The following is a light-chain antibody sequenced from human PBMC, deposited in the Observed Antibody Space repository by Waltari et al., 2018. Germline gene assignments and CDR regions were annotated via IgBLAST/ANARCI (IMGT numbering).Light chain of an antibody. CDR2: EDN. J-gene: IGLJ3*02. V-gene: IGLV6-57*01. CDR3: QSYDSSNWV. Sequence: NFMLTPPHSVSESPGKTVTISCTRSSGSIPRKDVQWYQQRPGSSPTTVIYEDNQRPSGVPDRFSGSIDSSSNSASLTISGLKTEDEADYYCQSYDSSNWVFGGGTKLTVL. CDR1: SGSIPRKD.